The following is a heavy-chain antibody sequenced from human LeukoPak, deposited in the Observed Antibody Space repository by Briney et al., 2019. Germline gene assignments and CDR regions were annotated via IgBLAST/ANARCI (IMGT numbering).Heavy chain of an antibody. V-gene: IGHV4-59*12. CDR1: GGSIRSYY. D-gene: IGHD6-19*01. Sequence: SETLSLTCTVSGGSIRSYYWNWVRQPPGKGLEVSGYMHYSGTTKYNPSLKSRVHISVDTSKNQFSLKLSSVTAADTAVYHCATRADSSGWYTGYFDSWGQGALVTVSS. CDR2: MHYSGTT. CDR3: ATRADSSGWYTGYFDS. J-gene: IGHJ4*02.